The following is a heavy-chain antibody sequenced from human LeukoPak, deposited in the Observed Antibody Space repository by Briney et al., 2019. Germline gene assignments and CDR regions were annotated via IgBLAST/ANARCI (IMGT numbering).Heavy chain of an antibody. D-gene: IGHD3-22*01. CDR2: ISYDGSNK. J-gene: IGHJ3*02. CDR3: AKDLYPDSSGYYYAFDI. Sequence: PGGSLRLSCAASGFTFSSYGMHWVRQAPGKGLEWVAVISYDGSNKYYADSVKGRFTISRDNSKNTLYLQMNSLRAEDTAVYYCAKDLYPDSSGYYYAFDIWGQRTMVTVSS. V-gene: IGHV3-30*18. CDR1: GFTFSSYG.